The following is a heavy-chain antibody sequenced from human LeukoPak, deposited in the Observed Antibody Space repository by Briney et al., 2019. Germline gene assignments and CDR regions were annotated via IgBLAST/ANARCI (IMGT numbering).Heavy chain of an antibody. Sequence: GASVKVSCKASGGTFSSYAISWVRQAPGQGLEWMGGIIPIFGTANYAQKFQGRVTITADESTSTAYMELSSLRSEDTAVYYCASGDSSGHYYLNWFDPWGQGTLVTVSS. D-gene: IGHD3-22*01. CDR3: ASGDSSGHYYLNWFDP. J-gene: IGHJ5*02. CDR2: IIPIFGTA. CDR1: GGTFSSYA. V-gene: IGHV1-69*13.